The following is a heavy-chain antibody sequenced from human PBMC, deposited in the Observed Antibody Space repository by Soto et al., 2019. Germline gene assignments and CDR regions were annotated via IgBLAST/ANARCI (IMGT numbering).Heavy chain of an antibody. CDR3: ARVYFYYDSSGYYPPDWYFDL. Sequence: GGSLRLSCAASGFTVSSNYMSWVRQAPGKGLEWVSVIYSGGSTYYADSVKGRFTISRDNSKNTLYLQMNSLRAEDTAVYYCARVYFYYDSSGYYPPDWYFDLWGRGTLVTVSS. J-gene: IGHJ2*01. V-gene: IGHV3-53*01. CDR2: IYSGGST. CDR1: GFTVSSNY. D-gene: IGHD3-22*01.